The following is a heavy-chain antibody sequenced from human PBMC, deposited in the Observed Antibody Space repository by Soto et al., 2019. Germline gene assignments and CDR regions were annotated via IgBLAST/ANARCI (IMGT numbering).Heavy chain of an antibody. D-gene: IGHD1-1*01. J-gene: IGHJ4*02. CDR3: AKAPWNLAHTHYFDF. Sequence: QVQLVESGGGVVQPGRSLRLSCAAPGFIFSSYAMHWVRQAPGKGLEWVAVISSDGSNRYYADSVGGRFTISRDNSENTVYLHMSSLTGDDTAVFYCAKAPWNLAHTHYFDFWGQGTLVTVSS. CDR1: GFIFSSYA. V-gene: IGHV3-30-3*01. CDR2: ISSDGSNR.